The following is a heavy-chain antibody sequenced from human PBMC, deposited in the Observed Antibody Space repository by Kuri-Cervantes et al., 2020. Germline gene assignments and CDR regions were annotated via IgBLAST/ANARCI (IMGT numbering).Heavy chain of an antibody. CDR3: TTDPPNYYDSSGYYLSHAFDI. D-gene: IGHD3-22*01. CDR1: GFTFSTYG. CDR2: IKSKTDGGTT. V-gene: IGHV3-15*01. Sequence: GESLKISCAASGFTFSTYGMSWVRQAPGKGLEWVGRIKSKTDGGTTDYAAPVKGRFTISRDGSKNTLYLQMNSLKTEDTAVYYCTTDPPNYYDSSGYYLSHAFDIWGQGTMVTVSS. J-gene: IGHJ3*02.